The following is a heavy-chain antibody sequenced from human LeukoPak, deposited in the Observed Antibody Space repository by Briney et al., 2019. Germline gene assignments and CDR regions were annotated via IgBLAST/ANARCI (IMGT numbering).Heavy chain of an antibody. CDR1: GYTFTDYY. Sequence: ASVKVSCKASGYTFTDYYINWMRQAPGQGPEWMGWIYPKSGGTNSAQKFQGRVTLTRDTSISTTYMELTGLRSDDTAVYYCARIAGSGSLNWFDPWGQGTLVTVSS. D-gene: IGHD3-10*01. V-gene: IGHV1-2*02. CDR2: IYPKSGGT. CDR3: ARIAGSGSLNWFDP. J-gene: IGHJ5*02.